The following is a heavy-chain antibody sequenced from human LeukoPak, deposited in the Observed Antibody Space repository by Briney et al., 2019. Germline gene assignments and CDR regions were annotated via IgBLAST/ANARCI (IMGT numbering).Heavy chain of an antibody. CDR3: ARDRGERPFDY. D-gene: IGHD1-1*01. V-gene: IGHV3-74*01. J-gene: IGHJ4*02. CDR2: INSDGSST. Sequence: GGSLRLSCAASGFTFSSHWMHWVRQAPGKGLVWVSRINSDGSSTSYADSVKGRFTISRDNAKNTLYLQMNSLRAEDTAVYYCARDRGERPFDYWGQGTLVTVSS. CDR1: GFTFSSHW.